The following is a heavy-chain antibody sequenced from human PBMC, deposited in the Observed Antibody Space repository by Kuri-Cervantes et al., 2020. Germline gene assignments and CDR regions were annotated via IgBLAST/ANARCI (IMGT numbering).Heavy chain of an antibody. CDR3: AKSLITVIVVA. D-gene: IGHD3-22*01. J-gene: IGHJ5*02. Sequence: GGFLRPPCAASGFTFSSYAMSWVRKAPGKGLEWVSAISGSGGSTNYADSVKGRFTISTDNSKNTLYLQTNSLSAEDTAVYACAKSLITVIVVAWGQGTLVTVSS. CDR1: GFTFSSYA. V-gene: IGHV3-23*01. CDR2: ISGSGGST.